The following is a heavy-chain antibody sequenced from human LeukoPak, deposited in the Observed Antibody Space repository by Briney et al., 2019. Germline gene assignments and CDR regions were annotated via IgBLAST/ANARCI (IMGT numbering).Heavy chain of an antibody. V-gene: IGHV3-21*01. D-gene: IGHD1-26*01. Sequence: GGSLRLSCAASGFTFSSYSMYWVRQAPGKGLEWVSSISSSSSYIYYADSVKGRFTISRDNAKNSLYLQMNSLRAEDTAVYYCARVEWGSYLLSREWGQGTLVTVSS. CDR3: ARVEWGSYLLSRE. CDR1: GFTFSSYS. CDR2: ISSSSSYI. J-gene: IGHJ4*02.